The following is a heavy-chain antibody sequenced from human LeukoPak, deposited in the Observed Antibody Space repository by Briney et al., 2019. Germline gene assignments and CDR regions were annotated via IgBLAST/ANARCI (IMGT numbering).Heavy chain of an antibody. CDR1: GFTFSSYW. CDR2: INSDGSST. J-gene: IGHJ4*02. V-gene: IGHV3-74*01. CDR3: ARGQRKVGAIDY. Sequence: VGSLTRSSAPNGFTFSSYWKHWVRQAPRKGLVWVSRINSDGSSTSYADSVKGRFTISRDNAKNTLYLQMNSLRAEDTAVYYCARGQRKVGAIDYWGQGTLVTVSS. D-gene: IGHD1-26*01.